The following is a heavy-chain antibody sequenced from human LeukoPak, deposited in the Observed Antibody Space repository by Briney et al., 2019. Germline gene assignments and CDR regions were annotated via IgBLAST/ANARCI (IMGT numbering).Heavy chain of an antibody. Sequence: PGGSLRLSCAASGFTFDDYGMSWVRQAPGKGLGWVSGINWIGGSTGYADSVRGRFTISRDNAKNALYLQMNSLRAEDTGLYYCARDSQLGYYFDYWGEGTLVTVSS. D-gene: IGHD3-16*01. J-gene: IGHJ4*02. CDR2: INWIGGST. CDR1: GFTFDDYG. CDR3: ARDSQLGYYFDY. V-gene: IGHV3-20*04.